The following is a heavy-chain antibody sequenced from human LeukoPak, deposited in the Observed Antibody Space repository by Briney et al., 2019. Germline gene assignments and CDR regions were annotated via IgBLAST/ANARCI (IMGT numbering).Heavy chain of an antibody. D-gene: IGHD2-2*01. CDR1: GYTFTGYY. V-gene: IGHV1-2*02. CDR3: ARGYAYFDY. Sequence: ASVKVSCKASGYTFTGYYMHWVRQAPGHYAQKFQGRVTMTRDTSISTAYMELNRLRSDDAAVLYCARGYAYFDYWGQGTLVTVSS. J-gene: IGHJ4*02.